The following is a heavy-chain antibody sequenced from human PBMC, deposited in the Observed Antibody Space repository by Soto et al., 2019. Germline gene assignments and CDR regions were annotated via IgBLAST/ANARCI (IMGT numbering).Heavy chain of an antibody. CDR1: GGTISRYY. Sequence: QVQLQESGPGLVKPSETLSLTCTVSGGTISRYYWSWIRQPPGKGLEWIGYMYNTGSTVYNPSFKIRVTIAVDPSKHQFSLKLHSVTAADTAVYYCARDLWGYCGTDCYPLDVWGQGTTVTVSS. CDR2: MYNTGST. V-gene: IGHV4-59*01. CDR3: ARDLWGYCGTDCYPLDV. J-gene: IGHJ6*02. D-gene: IGHD2-21*02.